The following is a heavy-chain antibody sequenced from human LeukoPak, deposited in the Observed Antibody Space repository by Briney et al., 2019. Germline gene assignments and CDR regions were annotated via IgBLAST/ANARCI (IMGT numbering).Heavy chain of an antibody. V-gene: IGHV3-30*03. J-gene: IGHJ3*02. CDR3: ASKGGSSWPDAFDI. CDR2: ISYDGSNK. D-gene: IGHD6-13*01. Sequence: GGSLRLSCAASGFTFSSYGMHWVRQAPGKGLEWVAVISYDGSNKYYADSVKGRFTISRDNSKNTLYLQMNSLRAEDTAVYYCASKGGSSWPDAFDIWGQGTMVTVSS. CDR1: GFTFSSYG.